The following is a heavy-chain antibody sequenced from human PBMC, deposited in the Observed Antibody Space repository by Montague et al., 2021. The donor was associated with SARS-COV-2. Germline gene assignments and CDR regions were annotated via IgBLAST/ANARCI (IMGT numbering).Heavy chain of an antibody. J-gene: IGHJ6*02. D-gene: IGHD4-17*01. CDR2: INHSGST. Sequence: SETLSPTRAVYGGSFSGYYWSWIRQPPGKGLEWIGEINHSGSTNYNPSLKSRVTISVDTSKNQFSLKLSSVTAADTAVYYCARGRTVTTFYYYYYYGMDVWGQGTTVTVSS. CDR1: GGSFSGYY. CDR3: ARGRTVTTFYYYYYYGMDV. V-gene: IGHV4-34*01.